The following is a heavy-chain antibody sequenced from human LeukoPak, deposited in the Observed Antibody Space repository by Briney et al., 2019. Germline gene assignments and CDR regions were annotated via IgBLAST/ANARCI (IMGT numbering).Heavy chain of an antibody. V-gene: IGHV1-2*02. Sequence: GASVKVSCKASGYTFTGYYMHWVRQAPGQGLEWMGWINPNSGGTNYAQKFQGRVTMTRDTSISAAYMELSRLRSDDTAVYYCARDHFQWLVNGCRHWGQGTLVTVSS. CDR2: INPNSGGT. CDR3: ARDHFQWLVNGCRH. D-gene: IGHD6-19*01. J-gene: IGHJ4*02. CDR1: GYTFTGYY.